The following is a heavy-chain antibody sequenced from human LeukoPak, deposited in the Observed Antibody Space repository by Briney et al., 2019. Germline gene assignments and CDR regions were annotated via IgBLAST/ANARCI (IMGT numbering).Heavy chain of an antibody. Sequence: PGGSLRLSCAASGFTFGSSWMHWVRQAPGKGLVWVSRLRGDGSFTNYAGPVKGRFTISRDNSKNTLYLQMNSLRAEDTALYYCARLVVAAGIAYYDYWGQGTLVTVSS. D-gene: IGHD1-14*01. CDR3: ARLVVAAGIAYYDY. V-gene: IGHV3-74*01. CDR2: LRGDGSFT. J-gene: IGHJ4*02. CDR1: GFTFGSSW.